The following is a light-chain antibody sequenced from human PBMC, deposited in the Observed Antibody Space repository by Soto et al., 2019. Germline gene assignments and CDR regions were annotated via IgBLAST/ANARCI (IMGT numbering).Light chain of an antibody. V-gene: IGLV3-21*04. CDR1: NIGSRS. J-gene: IGLJ2*01. CDR3: QVWDSGSGHLV. Sequence: SYELTQPPSVSVAPGRTATITCWGNNIGSRSVHWYQQMSGQAPLLVIYYDRDRPSGIPERFSGSNSGNTATLTINRVEAGDEADYYCQVWDSGSGHLVFGGGTKLTVL. CDR2: YDR.